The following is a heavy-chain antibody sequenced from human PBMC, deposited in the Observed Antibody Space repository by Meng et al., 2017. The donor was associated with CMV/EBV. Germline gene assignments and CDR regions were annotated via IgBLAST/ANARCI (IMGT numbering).Heavy chain of an antibody. CDR1: GFTFSSYT. CDR3: ARGVNPTVTTHWFDP. Sequence: GGSLRLSCAASGFTFSSYTINWVRQAPGKGLEWVSSISSTSSDIYYADSVKGRFTISRDNAKNSLYLQMSSLRAEDTAVYYCARGVNPTVTTHWFDPWGQGALVTVSS. J-gene: IGHJ5*02. CDR2: ISSTSSDI. V-gene: IGHV3-21*01. D-gene: IGHD4-17*01.